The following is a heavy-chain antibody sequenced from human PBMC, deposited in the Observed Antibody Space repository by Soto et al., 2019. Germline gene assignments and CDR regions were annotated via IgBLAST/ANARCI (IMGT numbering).Heavy chain of an antibody. D-gene: IGHD1-1*01. CDR1: GGSISSFY. V-gene: IGHV4-59*01. J-gene: IGHJ4*02. CDR3: AREPWRTSYFDY. Sequence: PSETLSLTCTVSGGSISSFYWSWIRQPPGKGLEWIGYIYYSGSTNYNPSLKSRVTISVDTSKNQFSLKLSSVTAADTAVYYCAREPWRTSYFDYWGQGTLVTVSS. CDR2: IYYSGST.